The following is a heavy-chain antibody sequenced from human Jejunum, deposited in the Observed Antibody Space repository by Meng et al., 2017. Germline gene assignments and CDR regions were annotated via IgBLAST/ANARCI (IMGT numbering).Heavy chain of an antibody. CDR1: GDSFNSPDYY. V-gene: IGHV4-30-4*01. CDR2: IYYSGST. CDR3: ARRLPYFDTGFYDF. D-gene: IGHD3-9*01. J-gene: IGHJ4*02. Sequence: VQLQEAGPGLVKPSQTLSLTCTVSGDSFNSPDYYWSWIRQPPEKGLEWIGYIYYSGSTYYNPSLKSRVSISVDTSKNQFSLKVDSVSAADTAVYYCARRLPYFDTGFYDFWGQGTLVTVSS.